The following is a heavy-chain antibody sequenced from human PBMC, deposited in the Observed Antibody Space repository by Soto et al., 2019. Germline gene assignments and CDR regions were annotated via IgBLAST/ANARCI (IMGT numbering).Heavy chain of an antibody. CDR3: ARDIYCHSASCYGGDY. J-gene: IGHJ4*02. CDR1: GFTFSRYG. D-gene: IGHD2-2*01. V-gene: IGHV3-33*01. CDR2: IWYDGSHE. Sequence: QVQLVESGGGVVQPGRSLRLSCAASGFTFSRYGMHWVRQAPGKGLEWVAVIWYDGSHEYYADSVKGRFTISRDNSENTLYLQMNSLTAEDTAVYYCARDIYCHSASCYGGDYWGQGTLVTVSS.